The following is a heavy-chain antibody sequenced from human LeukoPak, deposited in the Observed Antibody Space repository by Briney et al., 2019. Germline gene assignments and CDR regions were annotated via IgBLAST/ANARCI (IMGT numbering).Heavy chain of an antibody. CDR2: ISGSGTNT. V-gene: IGHV3-23*01. Sequence: PGGSLRLSCAASGFTFSSYAMNWVRQAPGKGLEWVSGISGSGTNTDYIDSVKGRFTVSRDNSKNTLYLQMNSLRAEDTAVYYCARDQYYGSGTYYNSSKGYFDYWGQGTLVTVSS. J-gene: IGHJ4*02. D-gene: IGHD3-10*01. CDR1: GFTFSSYA. CDR3: ARDQYYGSGTYYNSSKGYFDY.